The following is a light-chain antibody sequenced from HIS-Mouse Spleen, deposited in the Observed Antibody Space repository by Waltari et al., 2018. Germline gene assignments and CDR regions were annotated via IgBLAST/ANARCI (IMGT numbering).Light chain of an antibody. CDR2: KDS. Sequence: SYELTQPPSVSVSPGQTARITCPGDALPKQYAYWYQQKPSQAPVLVIYKDSERPSGIPERFSGSSSGTTVTLTISGVQAEDEADYYCQSADSSGTGWVFGGGTKLTVL. CDR3: QSADSSGTGWV. CDR1: ALPKQY. J-gene: IGLJ3*02. V-gene: IGLV3-25*03.